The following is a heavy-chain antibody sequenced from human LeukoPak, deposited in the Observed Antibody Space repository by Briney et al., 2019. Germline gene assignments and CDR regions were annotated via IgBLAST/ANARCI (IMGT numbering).Heavy chain of an antibody. V-gene: IGHV3-21*01. Sequence: GGSLRLSCAASGFTFTTHSMNWVRQAPGKGLEWVSYISSSSSYIYYVDSVRGRFTISRDNANNSLYLQMNSLRAEDTAVYYCGREVPGGATILDCWGQGTLVTVSS. J-gene: IGHJ4*02. CDR3: GREVPGGATILDC. D-gene: IGHD1-26*01. CDR2: ISSSSSYI. CDR1: GFTFTTHS.